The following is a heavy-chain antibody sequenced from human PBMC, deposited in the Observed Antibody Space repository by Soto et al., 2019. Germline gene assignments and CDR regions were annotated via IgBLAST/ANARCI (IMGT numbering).Heavy chain of an antibody. Sequence: GASVKVSCKASGYTFTGYHMHWVRQAPGQGLEWMGWINPNSGGTNYAQKFQGWVTMTRDTSISTAYMEVSRLRSDDTAVYYCARGCSSTSCYSLYGMDVWGQGTTVTVSS. J-gene: IGHJ6*02. CDR1: GYTFTGYH. D-gene: IGHD2-2*01. CDR3: ARGCSSTSCYSLYGMDV. CDR2: INPNSGGT. V-gene: IGHV1-2*04.